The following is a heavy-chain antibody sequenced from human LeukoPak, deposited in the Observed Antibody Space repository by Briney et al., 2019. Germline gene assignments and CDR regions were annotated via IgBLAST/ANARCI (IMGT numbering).Heavy chain of an antibody. CDR3: ARPYYDSSGYYHDAFDI. Sequence: PSETLSLTCTVSGDSISSSSYYWGWIRQPPGKGLEWIGTIYYSGSTYYNPSLKSRVTISVDTSKNQFSLKLSSVTAADTAVYCCARPYYDSSGYYHDAFDIWGQGTMVTVSS. V-gene: IGHV4-39*07. J-gene: IGHJ3*02. CDR1: GDSISSSSYY. D-gene: IGHD3-22*01. CDR2: IYYSGST.